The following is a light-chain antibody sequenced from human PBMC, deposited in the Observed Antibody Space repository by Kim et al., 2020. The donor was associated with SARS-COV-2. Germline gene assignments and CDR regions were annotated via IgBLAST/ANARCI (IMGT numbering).Light chain of an antibody. CDR3: NSRDSNDYVV. CDR2: GKN. V-gene: IGLV3-19*01. CDR1: SLRSYY. Sequence: ALGQTVRNTCQGDSLRSYYATWYQQKPGQAPIVVIYGKNNRPSGIPDRFSGSSSGNTASLTITGTQAGDEADYYCNSRDSNDYVVFGGGTQLTVL. J-gene: IGLJ2*01.